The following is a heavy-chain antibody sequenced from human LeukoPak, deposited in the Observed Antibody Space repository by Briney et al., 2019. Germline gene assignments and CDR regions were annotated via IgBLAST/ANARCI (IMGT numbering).Heavy chain of an antibody. CDR2: ISSSSSYI. Sequence: GGSLRLSCAASGFTFSSYSMNWVRQAPGKGLEWVSSISSSSSYIYCADSVKGRFTISRDNAKNSLYLQMNSLRAEDTAVYYCARESGSGWYKVDAFDIWGQGTMVTVSS. D-gene: IGHD6-19*01. CDR3: ARESGSGWYKVDAFDI. CDR1: GFTFSSYS. V-gene: IGHV3-21*01. J-gene: IGHJ3*02.